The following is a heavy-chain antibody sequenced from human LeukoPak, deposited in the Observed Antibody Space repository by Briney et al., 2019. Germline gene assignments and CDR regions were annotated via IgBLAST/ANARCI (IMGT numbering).Heavy chain of an antibody. CDR3: ARLGRVTMIGDYYYHSMDV. CDR2: IHYSGTT. V-gene: IGHV4-59*01. D-gene: IGHD2-21*01. J-gene: IGHJ6*02. CDR1: GGSISNYY. Sequence: SETLSLTCTFSGGSISNYYWSWIRQFPGKGLEWIGYIHYSGTTNYNPSLKSRVTISVDTPKNQFSLKVSSVTAADTAVYYCARLGRVTMIGDYYYHSMDVWGQGTTVTVSS.